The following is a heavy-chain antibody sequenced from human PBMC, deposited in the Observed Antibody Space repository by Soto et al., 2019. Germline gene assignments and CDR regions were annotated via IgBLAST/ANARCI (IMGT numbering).Heavy chain of an antibody. V-gene: IGHV3-11*05. CDR1: GFTFSDYY. Sequence: QVQLVESGGGLVKPGGSLRLSCAASGFTFSDYYMSWIRQAPGKGLEWVSYMSSSSSYTNYADSVKGRFTISRDNAKNSLYLRMNSLRAEDTAVYYCARDSVYYGDYELNYFDYWGQGTLVTVSS. D-gene: IGHD4-17*01. CDR2: MSSSSSYT. J-gene: IGHJ4*02. CDR3: ARDSVYYGDYELNYFDY.